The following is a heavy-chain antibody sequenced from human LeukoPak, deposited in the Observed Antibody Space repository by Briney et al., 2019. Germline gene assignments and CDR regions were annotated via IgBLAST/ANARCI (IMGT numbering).Heavy chain of an antibody. CDR3: ARNDYSSSSYFY. V-gene: IGHV3-48*03. J-gene: IGHJ4*02. CDR2: ISSGGSAI. CDR1: GXTFSSYE. Sequence: PGGSLRLSCGASGXTFSSYEMNWVRQAPGKGLEWVPYISSGGSAIYYADSVKGRFTISRDNAKNSLYLQMNSLRAEDTAVYYCARNDYSSSSYFYWGQGTPVTVSS. D-gene: IGHD6-6*01.